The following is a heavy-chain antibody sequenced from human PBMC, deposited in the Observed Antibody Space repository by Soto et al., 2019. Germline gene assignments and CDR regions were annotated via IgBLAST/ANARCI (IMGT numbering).Heavy chain of an antibody. Sequence: QVQLVESGGGVVQPGRSLRLSCAASGFTFSSYAMHWVRQAPGKGLEWVAVISYDGSNKYYADSVKGRFTISRDNSKNTLYLQMNSLRAEDTAVYYCARVNPSSVGPFDYWGQGTLVTVSS. CDR3: ARVNPSSVGPFDY. J-gene: IGHJ4*02. D-gene: IGHD3-16*01. V-gene: IGHV3-30-3*01. CDR2: ISYDGSNK. CDR1: GFTFSSYA.